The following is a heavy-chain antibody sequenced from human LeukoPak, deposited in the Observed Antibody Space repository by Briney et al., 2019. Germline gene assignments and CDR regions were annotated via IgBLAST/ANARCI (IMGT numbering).Heavy chain of an antibody. CDR3: ARRGYCSSTSCEGTSAFQH. V-gene: IGHV3-30*04. J-gene: IGHJ1*01. Sequence: PGGSLRLSCAASGFTFSSYAMSWVRQAPGKGLEWVAVISYDGSNKYYADSVKGRFTISRDNSKNTLYLQMNSLRAEDTAVYYCARRGYCSSTSCEGTSAFQHWGQGTLVTVSS. CDR1: GFTFSSYA. CDR2: ISYDGSNK. D-gene: IGHD2-2*03.